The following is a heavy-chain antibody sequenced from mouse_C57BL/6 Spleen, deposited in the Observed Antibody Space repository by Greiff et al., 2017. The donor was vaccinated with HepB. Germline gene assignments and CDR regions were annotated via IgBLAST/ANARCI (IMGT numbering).Heavy chain of an antibody. CDR2: IDPSDSYT. J-gene: IGHJ2*01. CDR1: GYTFTSYW. CDR3: TAQATNYFDY. Sequence: VQLQQPGAELVMPGASVKLSCKASGYTFTSYWMHWVKQRPGQGLEWIGEIDPSDSYTNYNQKFKGKSTLTVDKSSSTAYMQLSSLTSEDSAVYYCTAQATNYFDYWGQGTTLTVSS. V-gene: IGHV1-69*01. D-gene: IGHD3-2*02.